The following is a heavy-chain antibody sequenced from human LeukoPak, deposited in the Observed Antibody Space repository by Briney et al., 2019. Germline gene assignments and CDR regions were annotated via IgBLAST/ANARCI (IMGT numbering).Heavy chain of an antibody. Sequence: SETLSLTCTVSGGSISSSSYYWGWIRQPPGKGLEWIGSIYYSGSTYYNLSLKSRVTISVDTSKNQFSLKLSSVTAADTAVYYCAPYRLKDTVTTGKDYWGQGTLVTVSS. V-gene: IGHV4-39*07. CDR1: GGSISSSSYY. CDR3: APYRLKDTVTTGKDY. CDR2: IYYSGST. D-gene: IGHD4-17*01. J-gene: IGHJ4*02.